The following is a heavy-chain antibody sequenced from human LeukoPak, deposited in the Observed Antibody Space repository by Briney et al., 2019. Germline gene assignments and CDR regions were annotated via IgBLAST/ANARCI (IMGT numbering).Heavy chain of an antibody. Sequence: GGSLRLSCAASGFTFSTYGMHWVRQAPGKGLEWVAVISYDGSNKFYADSVKGRFTISRDNSKNTLYLQMNSLRAEDTAVYYCAKTYYDTSGLDYWGQGTLVTVSS. CDR1: GFTFSTYG. CDR3: AKTYYDTSGLDY. D-gene: IGHD3-22*01. CDR2: ISYDGSNK. J-gene: IGHJ4*02. V-gene: IGHV3-30*18.